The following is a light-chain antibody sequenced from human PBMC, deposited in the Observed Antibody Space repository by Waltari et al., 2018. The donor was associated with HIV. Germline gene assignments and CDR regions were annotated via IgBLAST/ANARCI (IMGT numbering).Light chain of an antibody. CDR3: SSFTGVNTDVI. CDR1: SNDVVAYNF. V-gene: IGLV2-8*01. CDR2: EVS. Sequence: QSALTQPPSASGSPGQSVTISCTGTSNDVVAYNFVSWYQHHPGKAPKLIIYEVSKRPSGVPDRFSASKSANTASLTVSGLQTEDEADYYCSSFTGVNTDVIFGGGTRLTVL. J-gene: IGLJ2*01.